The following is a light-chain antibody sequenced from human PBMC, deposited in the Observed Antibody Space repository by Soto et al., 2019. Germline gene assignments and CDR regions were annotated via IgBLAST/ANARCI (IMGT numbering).Light chain of an antibody. CDR2: GAF. CDR3: QQYNDWTLT. CDR1: QSVISN. Sequence: EIVMTQSPDTLSVSRGERSTLSCRASQSVISNLAWYQQKPGQAPSLLIYGAFTRETGILARFSGTGSGTEFTLTISSLQSEDVALYYCQQYNDWTLTFGQGTKVDIK. J-gene: IGKJ1*01. V-gene: IGKV3-15*01.